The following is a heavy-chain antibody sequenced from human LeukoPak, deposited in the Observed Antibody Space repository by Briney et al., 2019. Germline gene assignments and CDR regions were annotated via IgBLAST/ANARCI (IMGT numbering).Heavy chain of an antibody. CDR3: ARDLRGSSSWRYYFDY. D-gene: IGHD6-13*01. Sequence: ASVKVSCKASGGTFSSYAISWVRQAPGQGREWMGRIIPILGIANYAQKFQGRVTITADKSTSTAYMELSSLRSEDTAVYYCARDLRGSSSWRYYFDYWGQGTLVTVSS. CDR1: GGTFSSYA. J-gene: IGHJ4*02. V-gene: IGHV1-69*04. CDR2: IIPILGIA.